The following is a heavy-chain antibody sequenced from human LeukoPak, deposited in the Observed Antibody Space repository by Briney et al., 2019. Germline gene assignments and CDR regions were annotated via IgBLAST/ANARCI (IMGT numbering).Heavy chain of an antibody. D-gene: IGHD6-19*01. CDR1: GYTFTSYG. Sequence: GASVKVSCKASGYTFTSYGISWVRQAPGQGLEWMGWISAYNGNTNYAQKLQGRVTMTTDTSTSTAYMELRSLRSDDTAVYYCARDSSSGWLWMGYYYYMDVWGKGTTVTVSS. J-gene: IGHJ6*03. V-gene: IGHV1-18*01. CDR2: ISAYNGNT. CDR3: ARDSSSGWLWMGYYYYMDV.